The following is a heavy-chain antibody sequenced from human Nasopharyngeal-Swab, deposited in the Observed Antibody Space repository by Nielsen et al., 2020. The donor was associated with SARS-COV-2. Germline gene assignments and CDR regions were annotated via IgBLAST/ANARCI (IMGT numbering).Heavy chain of an antibody. Sequence: GGSLRLSCAASGFTFSTYAMTWVRQAPGKGLEWVSTIDAGGANTFYADSVKGRFTISRDNSKNTLYLQMNSLRVEDTAVYYCARDLGGGYCTTINCLGSWGQGTLVTVSS. CDR1: GFTFSTYA. CDR3: ARDLGGGYCTTINCLGS. CDR2: IDAGGANT. D-gene: IGHD2-8*01. J-gene: IGHJ1*01. V-gene: IGHV3-23*01.